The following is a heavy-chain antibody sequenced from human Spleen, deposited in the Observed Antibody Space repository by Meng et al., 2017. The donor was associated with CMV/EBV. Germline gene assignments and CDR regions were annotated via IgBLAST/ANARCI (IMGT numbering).Heavy chain of an antibody. J-gene: IGHJ5*02. D-gene: IGHD2-15*01. Sequence: SETLSLTCTVSGDSVSSYDWSWIRQPPGKGLEWIGCLYSSGNTNYNPSLKNRVTISLGTAKSQFTLKLRSVTAADTAFYYCARNYCSSGGCFKYSDNWFDPWGQGTLVTVSS. V-gene: IGHV4-59*02. CDR1: GDSVSSYD. CDR3: ARNYCSSGGCFKYSDNWFDP. CDR2: LYSSGNT.